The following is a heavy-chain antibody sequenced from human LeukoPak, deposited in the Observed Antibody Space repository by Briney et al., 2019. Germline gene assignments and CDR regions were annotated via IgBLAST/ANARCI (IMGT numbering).Heavy chain of an antibody. V-gene: IGHV3-23*01. CDR1: GFTFSSYA. CDR3: AKRTAYYGSGFFDY. D-gene: IGHD3-10*01. CDR2: ISGSGGST. Sequence: PGGSLRLSCAASGFTFSSYAMSWVRQAPGNGLEWVSAISGSGGSTYYADSVKGRFTISRDNSKNTLYLQMNSLRAEDTAVYYCAKRTAYYGSGFFDYWGQGTLVTVSS. J-gene: IGHJ4*02.